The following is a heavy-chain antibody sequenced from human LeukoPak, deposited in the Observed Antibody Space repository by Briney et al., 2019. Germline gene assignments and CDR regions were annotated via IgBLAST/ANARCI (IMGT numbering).Heavy chain of an antibody. J-gene: IGHJ6*03. Sequence: GGSLRLSCAASGFTFTDYSMTWVRQAPGKGLEWVSSISTVSTYKFYSDSVKGRFTISRDNAKNTLYLQMSSLTAEDTAVYYCARDESGFYLYYYMDVWGRGTPVTVSS. V-gene: IGHV3-21*01. CDR1: GFTFTDYS. CDR2: ISTVSTYK. CDR3: ARDESGFYLYYYMDV. D-gene: IGHD6-25*01.